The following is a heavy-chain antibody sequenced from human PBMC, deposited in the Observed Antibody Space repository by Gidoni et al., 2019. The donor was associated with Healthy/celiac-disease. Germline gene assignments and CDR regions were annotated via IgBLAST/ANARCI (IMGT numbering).Heavy chain of an antibody. Sequence: EVQLVESGGVVVQPGGSLRLSCAASGFTFDDYTMHWVRQAPGKGLEWVSLSSWDGGSTYYADAVKGRFTISRDNSKNSLYLQMNSLRTEDTALYYCAKDGSYGDQPFYYYYGMDVWGQGTTVTVSS. CDR3: AKDGSYGDQPFYYYYGMDV. V-gene: IGHV3-43*01. D-gene: IGHD4-17*01. CDR1: GFTFDDYT. CDR2: SSWDGGST. J-gene: IGHJ6*02.